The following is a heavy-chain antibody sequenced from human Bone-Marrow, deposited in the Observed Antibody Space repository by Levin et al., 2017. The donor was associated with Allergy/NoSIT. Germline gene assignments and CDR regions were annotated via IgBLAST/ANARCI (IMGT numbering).Heavy chain of an antibody. D-gene: IGHD6-19*01. CDR1: GFTFRSYE. CDR2: ISSSGGTK. Sequence: GGSLRLSCAASGFTFRSYEMNWVRQAPGKGLEWVSYISSSGGTKYYADSVKGRLTISRDNAKNSLYLQMNGLRAEDTAVYYCAGEKPPVIQRSGWSDAFDFWGQGTMVTVSS. J-gene: IGHJ3*01. V-gene: IGHV3-48*03. CDR3: AGEKPPVIQRSGWSDAFDF.